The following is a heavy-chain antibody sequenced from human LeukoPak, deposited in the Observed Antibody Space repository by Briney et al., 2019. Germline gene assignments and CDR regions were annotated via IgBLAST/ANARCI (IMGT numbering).Heavy chain of an antibody. D-gene: IGHD4-17*01. CDR1: RFTFSSYW. J-gene: IGHJ4*02. Sequence: GGSLRLSCAASRFTFSSYWMSWVRQAPGKGLEWVANIKQDGGQIYYLDSVKGRFTVSRDNAKNSLYLQMNSLRAEDTAVYYCARLGARQMLEYWGQGTPVTVSS. CDR3: ARLGARQMLEY. CDR2: IKQDGGQI. V-gene: IGHV3-7*01.